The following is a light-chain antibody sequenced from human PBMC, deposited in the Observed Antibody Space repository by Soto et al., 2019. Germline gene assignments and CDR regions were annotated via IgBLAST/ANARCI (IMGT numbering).Light chain of an antibody. V-gene: IGKV3-20*01. J-gene: IGKJ1*01. CDR3: QQYDSSPSWT. Sequence: EIVLTQSPDTLSLSPGERATLSWRASQSVSSYLACYQQKPGQAPMLIIYDASNRATGIPDRFSGSGSGTDFTLTISRLEPEDFAVYYCQQYDSSPSWTFGQGKKVDIK. CDR1: QSVSSY. CDR2: DAS.